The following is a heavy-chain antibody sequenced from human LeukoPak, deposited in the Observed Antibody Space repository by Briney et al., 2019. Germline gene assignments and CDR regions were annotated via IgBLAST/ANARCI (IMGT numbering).Heavy chain of an antibody. CDR1: GGSISSSSYY. D-gene: IGHD6-13*01. J-gene: IGHJ4*02. CDR3: GRSSYSGSWSPPFDY. Sequence: SETLSLTCTVSGGSISSSSYYWRWIRQPPGKGLERIGSIYYSESTYYNPSLKSRVTISVDTSNNQFSLKLSSVTAADTAVYYCGRSSYSGSWSPPFDYWGQGTLVTVSS. CDR2: IYYSEST. V-gene: IGHV4-39*07.